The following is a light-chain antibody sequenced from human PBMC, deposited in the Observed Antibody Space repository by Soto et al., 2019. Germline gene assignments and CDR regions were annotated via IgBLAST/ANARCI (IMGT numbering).Light chain of an antibody. Sequence: QSALTQPASVSGSPGQSITISCTGTSSDVGGYNYVSWYQHHPGKAPKLMIYDVTDRPSGISFRFSGSKSGNTASLTISRLEAEDETDYCCSSYTSSNTVLFGGGTKVTVL. CDR3: SSYTSSNTVL. V-gene: IGLV2-14*03. CDR1: SSDVGGYNY. CDR2: DVT. J-gene: IGLJ2*01.